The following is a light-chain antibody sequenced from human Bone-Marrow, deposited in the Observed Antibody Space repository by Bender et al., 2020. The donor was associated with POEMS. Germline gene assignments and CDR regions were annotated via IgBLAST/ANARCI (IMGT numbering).Light chain of an antibody. CDR2: HDS. V-gene: IGLV3-1*01. Sequence: SYELTQPPSVSVSPGQTATITCSGDKLGDKYTAWYQQRPGQPPLLVIFHDSKRPSGIPERFSGSNSENTATLTISRVEAGDEADYYCQVWDGSSDHPVFGEGTKLTVL. J-gene: IGLJ2*01. CDR3: QVWDGSSDHPV. CDR1: KLGDKY.